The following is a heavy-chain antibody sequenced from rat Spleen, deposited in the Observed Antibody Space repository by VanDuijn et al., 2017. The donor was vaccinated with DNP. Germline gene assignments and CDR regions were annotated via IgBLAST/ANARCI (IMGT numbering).Heavy chain of an antibody. D-gene: IGHD1-11*01. Sequence: QVQLKESGPGLVQPSQTLSLTCTVSGFSLTSNSVSWVRQPPGKGLEWLGTIWSDGSTDCNSALKSRLSISRDTSKSQGFLKMNSLQIEDTAIYFCTRHRSSYVMDAWGQGASVTVSS. CDR1: GFSLTSNS. V-gene: IGHV2-1*01. J-gene: IGHJ4*01. CDR3: TRHRSSYVMDA. CDR2: IWSDGST.